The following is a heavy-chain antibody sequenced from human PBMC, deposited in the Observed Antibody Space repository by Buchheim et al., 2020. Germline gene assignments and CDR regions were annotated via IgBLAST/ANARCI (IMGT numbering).Heavy chain of an antibody. Sequence: EVQLVESGGGLVQPGGSLRLSCAASGFTFSSYSMNWVRQAPGKGLEWVSYISSSSSTIYYADSVKGRFTISRDNAKNSLYLQMNSLRAEDTAVYYCARGISDFWSGKDRHYYYGMDVWGQGTT. CDR2: ISSSSSTI. V-gene: IGHV3-48*01. D-gene: IGHD3-3*01. CDR1: GFTFSSYS. CDR3: ARGISDFWSGKDRHYYYGMDV. J-gene: IGHJ6*02.